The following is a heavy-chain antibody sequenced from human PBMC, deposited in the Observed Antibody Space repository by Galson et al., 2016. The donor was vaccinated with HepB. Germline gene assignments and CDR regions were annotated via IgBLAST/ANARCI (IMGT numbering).Heavy chain of an antibody. CDR3: ARDLVFDNTGHYRAKNYNYYGMDV. D-gene: IGHD3-22*01. Sequence: SVKVSCKASGYKFTTYYIHWVRQAPGQGLEWMGIINPSGGRTTYAQNFQGRVTMTRDTSTSTVYMGLNSLRSEDTAVYYCARDLVFDNTGHYRAKNYNYYGMDVGGQGTTVTVSS. CDR2: INPSGGRT. V-gene: IGHV1-46*01. CDR1: GYKFTTYY. J-gene: IGHJ6*02.